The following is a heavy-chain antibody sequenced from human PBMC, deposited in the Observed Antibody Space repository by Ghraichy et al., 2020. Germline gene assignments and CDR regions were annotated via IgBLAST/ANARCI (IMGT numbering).Heavy chain of an antibody. CDR1: GFTFSSYW. J-gene: IGHJ6*02. V-gene: IGHV3-7*01. CDR2: IKQDGSEK. Sequence: LSLTCAASGFTFSSYWMTWVRQAPGKGLEWVANIKQDGSEKYYVDSMKGRFTISRDNAKNSLYLHMNSLRAEDTAVYYCARETSSSPRYGMDVWGQGTTVTVSS. CDR3: ARETSSSPRYGMDV. D-gene: IGHD6-6*01.